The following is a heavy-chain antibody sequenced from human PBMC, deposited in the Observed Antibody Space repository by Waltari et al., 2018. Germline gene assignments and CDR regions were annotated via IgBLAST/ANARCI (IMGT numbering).Heavy chain of an antibody. J-gene: IGHJ6*02. Sequence: QVQLVQSGSEVKTPGASVRVSCKLSGSAFTTIVITRARRTPGQGLEWLAWISDYNFNSKHAQHVQGRLTIETDTSTSTIYVQLTSLRSDDTAVYYCAGPEKTLGERPGGYYFNMDVWGQGTTVTVSS. D-gene: IGHD1-26*01. CDR1: GSAFTTIV. CDR2: ISDYNFNS. V-gene: IGHV1-18*01. CDR3: AGPEKTLGERPGGYYFNMDV.